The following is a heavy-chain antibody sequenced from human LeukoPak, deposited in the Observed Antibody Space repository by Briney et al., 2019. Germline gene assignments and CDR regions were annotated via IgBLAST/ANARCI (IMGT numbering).Heavy chain of an antibody. V-gene: IGHV3-20*04. J-gene: IGHJ4*02. CDR3: ARDFPYDSSGD. D-gene: IGHD3-22*01. Sequence: GGSLRLSCAASGFTFDAYGLSWVRQAPGKGLEWVSGINWNDGSTDYADSVKGRFTISRHNSKNTLYLQTNSLRAEDTAVYYCARDFPYDSSGDWGQGTLVTVSS. CDR1: GFTFDAYG. CDR2: INWNDGST.